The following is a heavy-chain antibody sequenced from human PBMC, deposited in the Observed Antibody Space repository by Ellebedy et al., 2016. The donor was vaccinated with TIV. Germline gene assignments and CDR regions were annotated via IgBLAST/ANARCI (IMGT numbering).Heavy chain of an antibody. CDR1: GLTVTDAY. CDR2: ITPKSEGGTG. V-gene: IGHV3-15*01. CDR3: TPHWDFNF. Sequence: GGSLRLSXVASGLTVTDAYMYWVRRAPGKGLEWIGRITPKSEGGTGDYAEPVRGRFIVSRDESLNTLYLEMKSLKIEDTGTYYCTPHWDFNFWGQGTMVTVSS. D-gene: IGHD1-26*01. J-gene: IGHJ3*01.